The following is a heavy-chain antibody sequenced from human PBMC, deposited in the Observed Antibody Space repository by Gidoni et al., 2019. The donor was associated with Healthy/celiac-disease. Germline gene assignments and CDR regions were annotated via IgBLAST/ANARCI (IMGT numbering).Heavy chain of an antibody. CDR2: INHSGST. D-gene: IGHD1-26*01. V-gene: IGHV4-34*01. CDR3: ARGAVGATNNYFDY. CDR1: GGSFSGYY. J-gene: IGHJ4*02. Sequence: QVQLPQWGAGLLKPSATLSLTCAVYGGSFSGYYWSWIRQPPGKGLEWIGEINHSGSTNYNPSLKSRVTISVDTSKNQFSLKLSSVTAADTAVYYCARGAVGATNNYFDYWGQGTLVTVSS.